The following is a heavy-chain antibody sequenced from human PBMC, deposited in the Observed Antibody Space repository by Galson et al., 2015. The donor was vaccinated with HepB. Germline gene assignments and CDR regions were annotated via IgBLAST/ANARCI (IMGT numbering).Heavy chain of an antibody. CDR3: ATDGGCSSGPVVDY. CDR2: VDPEDGET. Sequence: VKVSCKVSGYTFTDYYMHWVQQAPGKGLEWMGLVDPEDGETIYAEKFQGRVTITADTSTDTAYMELSSLRSEDTAVYYCATDGGCSSGPVVDYWGQGTLVTVSS. V-gene: IGHV1-69-2*01. J-gene: IGHJ4*02. D-gene: IGHD6-19*01. CDR1: GYTFTDYY.